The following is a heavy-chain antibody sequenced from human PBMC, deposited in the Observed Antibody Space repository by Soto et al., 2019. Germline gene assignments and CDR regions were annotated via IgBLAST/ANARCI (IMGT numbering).Heavy chain of an antibody. D-gene: IGHD2-2*01. Sequence: GASVKVSCKASGGTFSSYTISWVRQAPGQGLEWMGRIIPILGIANYAQKFQGRVTITADKSTSTAYMELSSLRSEDTAVYYCARARGPTSRYCSSTSCYGNFDYWGQGTLVTVSS. J-gene: IGHJ4*02. CDR2: IIPILGIA. CDR1: GGTFSSYT. CDR3: ARARGPTSRYCSSTSCYGNFDY. V-gene: IGHV1-69*02.